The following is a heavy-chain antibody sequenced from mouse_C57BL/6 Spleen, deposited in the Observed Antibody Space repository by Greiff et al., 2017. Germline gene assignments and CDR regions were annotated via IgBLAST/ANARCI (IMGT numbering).Heavy chain of an antibody. CDR3: ARFGTTVPYAMDY. D-gene: IGHD1-1*01. CDR1: GYTFTSYW. J-gene: IGHJ4*01. V-gene: IGHV1-50*01. Sequence: VQLQQPGAELVKPGASVKLSCKASGYTFTSYWMQWVKQRPGQGLEWIGEIDPSDSYTNYNQKFKGKATLTVDTSSSTAYMQLSSLTSEDSAVYYCARFGTTVPYAMDYWGQGTSVTVSS. CDR2: IDPSDSYT.